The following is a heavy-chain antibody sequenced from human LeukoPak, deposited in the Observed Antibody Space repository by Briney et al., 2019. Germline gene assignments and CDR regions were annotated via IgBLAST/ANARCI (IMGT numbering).Heavy chain of an antibody. CDR2: MSAYNDNT. D-gene: IGHD3-3*01. CDR1: LYTSTKYG. J-gene: IGHJ4*02. V-gene: IGHV1-18*01. Sequence: ASVSVSSVPSLYTSTKYGISWVRQAPGQGVEWMGWMSAYNDNTNYAQNFQSRVTMTTDTSTRTAYMELRSLRTDDTAMYYCARDWIFGVVITADYWGQGTLVTVSS. CDR3: ARDWIFGVVITADY.